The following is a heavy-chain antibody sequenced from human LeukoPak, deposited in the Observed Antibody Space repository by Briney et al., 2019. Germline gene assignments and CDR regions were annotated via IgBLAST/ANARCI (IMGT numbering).Heavy chain of an antibody. CDR2: INTNTGNP. Sequence: GASVKVSCMASGYTFTSYAMNWVRQAPGQGLEWMGWINTNTGNPTYAQGFTGRFVFSLDTSVSTAYLQISSLKAEDTAVYYCARVGEVTDYVWGSYRYTYYFDYWGQGTLVTVSS. CDR1: GYTFTSYA. J-gene: IGHJ4*02. CDR3: ARVGEVTDYVWGSYRYTYYFDY. D-gene: IGHD3-16*02. V-gene: IGHV7-4-1*02.